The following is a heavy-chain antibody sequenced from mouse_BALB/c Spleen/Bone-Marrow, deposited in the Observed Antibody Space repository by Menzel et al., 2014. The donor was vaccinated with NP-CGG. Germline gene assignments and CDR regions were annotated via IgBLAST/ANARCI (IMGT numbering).Heavy chain of an antibody. CDR1: GYTFTNYW. CDR2: IYPGGGYT. J-gene: IGHJ4*01. D-gene: IGHD1-1*01. CDR3: ARTRYGSSSYYAMDY. Sequence: QVQLQQSGAELVRPGTSVKMSCKAAGYTFTNYWIGWVKQRPGHGLEWIGDIYPGGGYTNYNEKFKGKATLTADTSSSTADMQLSSLIAEDSAIYYCARTRYGSSSYYAMDYWGQGTSVTVSS. V-gene: IGHV1-63*02.